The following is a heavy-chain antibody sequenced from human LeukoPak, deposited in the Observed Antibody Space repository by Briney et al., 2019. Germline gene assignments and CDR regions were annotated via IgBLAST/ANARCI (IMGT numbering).Heavy chain of an antibody. CDR3: ARVSVVVDVFDY. D-gene: IGHD2-15*01. CDR1: GYTLTELS. J-gene: IGHJ4*02. Sequence: ASVKVSCKVSGYTLTELSMHWVRQAPGKGLEWMGGFDPEDGEIIYAQNFQGRVTMTRDTSISTAYMELSRLRSDDTAVYYCARVSVVVDVFDYWGQGTLVTVSS. CDR2: FDPEDGEI. V-gene: IGHV1-24*01.